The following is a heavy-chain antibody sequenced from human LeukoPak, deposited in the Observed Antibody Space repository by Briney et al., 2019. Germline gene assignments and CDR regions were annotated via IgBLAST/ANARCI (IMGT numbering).Heavy chain of an antibody. CDR3: ARGIALYYYYYMGV. CDR2: MNPNSGNT. Sequence: ASVKVSCKASGYTFTSYDINWVRQATGQGLEWMGWMNPNSGNTGYAQKFQGRVTITRNTSISTAYMELSSLRSEDTAVYYCARGIALYYYYYMGVWGKGTTVTVSS. V-gene: IGHV1-8*03. J-gene: IGHJ6*03. CDR1: GYTFTSYD.